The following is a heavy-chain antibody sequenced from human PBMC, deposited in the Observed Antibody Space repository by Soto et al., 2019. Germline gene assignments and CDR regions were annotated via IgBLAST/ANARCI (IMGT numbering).Heavy chain of an antibody. V-gene: IGHV1-2*02. D-gene: IGHD6-19*01. CDR3: ARSESSSGWYDY. J-gene: IGHJ4*02. Sequence: ASVKVSCKASGYTFTGYYMHWVRQAPGQGLEWMGWINPNSGGTNYAQKFQGGVTMTRDTSISTAYMELSRLTSDDTAVYYCARSESSSGWYDYWGQGTLVTVSS. CDR2: INPNSGGT. CDR1: GYTFTGYY.